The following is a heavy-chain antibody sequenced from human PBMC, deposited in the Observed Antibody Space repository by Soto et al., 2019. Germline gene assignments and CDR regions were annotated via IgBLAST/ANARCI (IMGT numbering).Heavy chain of an antibody. CDR1: GFTFSDSW. V-gene: IGHV3-7*01. J-gene: IGHJ5*02. Sequence: EVQLVESGGGLVQPGGSLRLSCTASGFTFSDSWMTWVRQAPGKGLEWVARIKPDESEKKYADSVKGRFSISRDNAKNSLYWQWDNLRGEGPAVYYGGRGGRNYPPGGKGPLAAVSS. CDR2: IKPDESEK. D-gene: IGHD4-4*01. CDR3: GRGGRNYPP.